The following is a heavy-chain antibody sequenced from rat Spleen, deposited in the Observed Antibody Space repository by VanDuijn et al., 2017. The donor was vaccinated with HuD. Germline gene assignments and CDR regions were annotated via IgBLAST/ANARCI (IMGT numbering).Heavy chain of an antibody. CDR3: ARRRGQVYNNYFDY. D-gene: IGHD1-10*01. V-gene: IGHV3-1*01. CDR2: ISYSGST. CDR1: GYSITSNY. Sequence: EVQLQESGPGLVKPSQSLSLTCSVTGYSITSNYWGWIRKFPGNKMEWMAYISYSGSTGFNPSLKSRISITRDTSRNQFFLQLNSVTTEDTATYYCARRRGQVYNNYFDYWAKESWSQSPQ. J-gene: IGHJ2*01.